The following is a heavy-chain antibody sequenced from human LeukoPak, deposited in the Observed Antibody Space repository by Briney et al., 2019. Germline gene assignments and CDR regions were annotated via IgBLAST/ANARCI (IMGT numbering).Heavy chain of an antibody. Sequence: SETLSLTYAVYGGSFSGYYWSWIRQPPGKGLEWIGEINHSGSTNYNPSLKSRVTISVDTSKNQFSLKLSSVTAADTAVYYCARRASPILTGYYKRASDIWGQGTMVTVSS. CDR3: ARRASPILTGYYKRASDI. CDR2: INHSGST. V-gene: IGHV4-34*01. CDR1: GGSFSGYY. J-gene: IGHJ3*02. D-gene: IGHD3-9*01.